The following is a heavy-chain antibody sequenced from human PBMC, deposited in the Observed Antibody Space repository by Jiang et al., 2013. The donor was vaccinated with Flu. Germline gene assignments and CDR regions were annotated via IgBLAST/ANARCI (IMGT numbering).Heavy chain of an antibody. CDR2: ISGSGGRT. CDR1: GFTFSSYT. Sequence: VQLLESGGGLVQPGGSLRLSCSASGFTFSSYTVHWVRQAPGKGLEYVSGISGSGGRTFYTDSVKGRFTISRDNPKSTVYLELTSLRPEDTAVYYCVRRYDTSSYW. D-gene: IGHD3-3*01. V-gene: IGHV3-64D*08. CDR3: VRRYDTSSYW. J-gene: IGHJ2*01.